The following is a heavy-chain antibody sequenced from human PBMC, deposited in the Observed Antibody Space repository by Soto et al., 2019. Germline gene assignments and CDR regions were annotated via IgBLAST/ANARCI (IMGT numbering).Heavy chain of an antibody. D-gene: IGHD3-22*01. CDR1: GFTFSIYA. CDR2: VSGSGSTI. CDR3: AKVFYYYDSSGYYYFDY. J-gene: IGHJ4*02. V-gene: IGHV3-23*01. Sequence: GGSLTLSYAASGFTFSIYAVSWVRQAPGKVPEWISSVSGSGSTIYYADSVKGRFTISRDNSKNTLYLQMSSLRAEDTAVYYCAKVFYYYDSSGYYYFDYWGQGTLVTVYS.